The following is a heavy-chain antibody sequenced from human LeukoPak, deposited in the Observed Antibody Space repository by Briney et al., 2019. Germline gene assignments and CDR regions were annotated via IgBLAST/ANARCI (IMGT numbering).Heavy chain of an antibody. D-gene: IGHD2-2*01. CDR1: GFTFSTYG. V-gene: IGHV3-7*01. Sequence: PGGSLRLSCVASGFTFSTYGMSWVRQAPGKGLEWVANIKQDGSEKYYVDSVKGRFTISRDNAKNSLYLQMNSLRAEDTAVYYCAREDEVVPAAIGVYWGQGTLVTVSS. CDR3: AREDEVVPAAIGVY. CDR2: IKQDGSEK. J-gene: IGHJ4*02.